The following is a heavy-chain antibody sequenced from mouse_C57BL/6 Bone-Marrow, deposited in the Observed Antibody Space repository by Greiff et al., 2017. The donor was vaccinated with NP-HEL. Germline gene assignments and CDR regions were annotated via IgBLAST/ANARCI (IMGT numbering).Heavy chain of an antibody. J-gene: IGHJ1*03. Sequence: VQVVESGAELAKPGASVKLSCKASGYTFTSYWMHWVKQRPGQGLEWIGYINPSSGYTKYNQKFKDKATLTADKSSSTAYMQLSSLTYEDSAVYYCAQPRGWAWYFDVWGTGTTVTVSS. CDR2: INPSSGYT. CDR1: GYTFTSYW. CDR3: AQPRGWAWYFDV. D-gene: IGHD3-3*01. V-gene: IGHV1-7*01.